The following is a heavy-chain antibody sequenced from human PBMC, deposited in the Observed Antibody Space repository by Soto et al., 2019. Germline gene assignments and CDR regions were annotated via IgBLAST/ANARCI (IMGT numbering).Heavy chain of an antibody. V-gene: IGHV3-23*01. D-gene: IGHD4-17*01. CDR2: LSGGGSNT. Sequence: EVQLLVSGGGLVQPGGSLRLSCAASGFSFSTYSMAWVRQTPGKGLAWVSGLSGGGSNTFYADSVQGRFTISVDNSKNTVYLQMNSLRVEDTAVYYCARWDGYGDVWGQGTLVTVSS. CDR1: GFSFSTYS. CDR3: ARWDGYGDV. J-gene: IGHJ4*02.